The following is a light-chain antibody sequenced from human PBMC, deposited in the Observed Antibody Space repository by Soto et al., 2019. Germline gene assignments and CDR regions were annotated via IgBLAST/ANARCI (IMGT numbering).Light chain of an antibody. Sequence: DIQMTQSPSTLFASVGDRVTITCRASQSVRNWLAWYQQKPGRAPQLLIYDSSTLEPGVPSRFRGSGSGTDFTLTISSLQPEDFATYYCQQLNSYPITFGQGTRLEIK. CDR3: QQLNSYPIT. CDR2: DSS. CDR1: QSVRNW. V-gene: IGKV1-5*01. J-gene: IGKJ5*01.